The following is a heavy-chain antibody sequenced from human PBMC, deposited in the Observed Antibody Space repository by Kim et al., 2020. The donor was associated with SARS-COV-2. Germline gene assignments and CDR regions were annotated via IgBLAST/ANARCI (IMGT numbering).Heavy chain of an antibody. V-gene: IGHV4-39*01. Sequence: SETLSLTCTVSGGSISSSSYYWGWIRQPPGKGLEWIGSIYYSGSTYYNPSLKSRVTISVDTSKNQFSLKLSSVTAADTAVYYCASQAPWVGATYYYYYGMDVWGQGTTVTVSS. CDR3: ASQAPWVGATYYYYYGMDV. CDR1: GGSISSSSYY. CDR2: IYYSGST. D-gene: IGHD1-26*01. J-gene: IGHJ6*02.